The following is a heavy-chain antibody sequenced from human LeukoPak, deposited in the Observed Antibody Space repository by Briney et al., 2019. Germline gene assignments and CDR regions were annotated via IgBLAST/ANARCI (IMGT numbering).Heavy chain of an antibody. V-gene: IGHV3-74*01. CDR3: TRDYYYRMDV. J-gene: IGHJ6*04. Sequence: GGSLRLSCAASGFTFSDNWMHWVRQAPGKGLVWVSRIEGDGTGTVYADSVKGRFTISRDNAKNTLYLQMDSLRAEDTAVYYCTRDYYYRMDVWGKGTTVTVSS. CDR2: IEGDGTGT. CDR1: GFTFSDNW.